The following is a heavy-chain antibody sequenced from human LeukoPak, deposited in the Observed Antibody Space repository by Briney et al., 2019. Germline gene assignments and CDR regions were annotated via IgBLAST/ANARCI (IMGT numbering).Heavy chain of an antibody. CDR1: GGSLNGYY. CDR3: ATHSGYDRASDY. V-gene: IGHV4-59*06. Sequence: SETLSLTCAVYGGSLNGYYWSWIRQPPGKGLEWIGYIYYSGSTYYNPSLKSRVTISVDTSKNQFSLKLSSVTAADTAVYYCATHSGYDRASDYWGQGTLVTVSS. J-gene: IGHJ4*02. D-gene: IGHD5-12*01. CDR2: IYYSGST.